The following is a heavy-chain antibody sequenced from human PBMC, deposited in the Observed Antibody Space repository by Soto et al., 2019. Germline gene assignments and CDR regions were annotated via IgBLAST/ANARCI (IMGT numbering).Heavy chain of an antibody. CDR1: GFTFSSYW. CDR2: IKQDGSEK. Sequence: GGSLRLSCAASGFTFSSYWMSWVRQAPGKGLEWVANIKQDGSEKYYVDSVKGRFTISRDNAKNSLYLQMNSLRAEDTAVYYCARDDPCSGSSSPFDYWGQGTLVTVSS. D-gene: IGHD6-6*01. V-gene: IGHV3-7*01. J-gene: IGHJ4*02. CDR3: ARDDPCSGSSSPFDY.